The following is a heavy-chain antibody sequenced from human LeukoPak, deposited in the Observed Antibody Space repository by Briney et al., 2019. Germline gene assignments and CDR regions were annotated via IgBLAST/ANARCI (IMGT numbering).Heavy chain of an antibody. J-gene: IGHJ4*02. D-gene: IGHD3-10*01. CDR1: GGSIGYYY. Sequence: PSETLPLTCTVSGGSIGYYYWSWIRQPPGKGQEWIAYIHYSGTTTYNPSLKSRVTMSVDTSKNQFSLKLTSVAAADTAVYYCARVDRGVHFDYWGQGALVTVSS. V-gene: IGHV4-59*01. CDR3: ARVDRGVHFDY. CDR2: IHYSGTT.